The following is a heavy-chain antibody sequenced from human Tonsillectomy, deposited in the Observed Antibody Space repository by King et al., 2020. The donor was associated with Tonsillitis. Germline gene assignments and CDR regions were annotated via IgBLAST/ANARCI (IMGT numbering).Heavy chain of an antibody. CDR3: ITDEDYYDSSGYHYVDY. CDR1: GFTFSNAW. CDR2: IKRKTDGGTT. J-gene: IGHJ4*02. V-gene: IGHV3-15*01. Sequence: VQLVESGGGLVKPGGSLRLSCAASGFTFSNAWMSWVRQAPGKGLEWVGRIKRKTDGGTTDYAAPVTGRFIISRDDSKKTLYLQMNSLKIEDTAVYYCITDEDYYDSSGYHYVDYWGQGTLVTVSS. D-gene: IGHD3-22*01.